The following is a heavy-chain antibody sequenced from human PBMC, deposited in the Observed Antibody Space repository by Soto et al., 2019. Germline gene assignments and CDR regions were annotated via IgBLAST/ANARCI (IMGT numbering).Heavy chain of an antibody. CDR3: ARDNSSGWYEGQGGIDP. CDR1: GYTFTGYY. D-gene: IGHD6-19*01. V-gene: IGHV1-2*04. CDR2: INPNSGGT. Sequence: ASVKVSCKASGYTFTGYYMHWVRQAPGQGLEWMGWINPNSGGTNYAQKFQGWVTMTRDTSISTAYMELSRLRSDDTAVYYCARDNSSGWYEGQGGIDPWGQGTLVTVSS. J-gene: IGHJ5*02.